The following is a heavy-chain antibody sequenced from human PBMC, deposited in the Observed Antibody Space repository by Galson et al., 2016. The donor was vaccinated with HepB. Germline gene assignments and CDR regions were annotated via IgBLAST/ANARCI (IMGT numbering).Heavy chain of an antibody. D-gene: IGHD1-26*01. CDR3: ATALAGGASFY. J-gene: IGHJ4*02. Sequence: ETLSLTCTVSGASISTSSYYWGWIRQPPGKGLEWIGNIHYRGSTYYLPSLKSRVTISVDTSKNQFSLQLSSVTAADTAVYYCATALAGGASFYWGQGTLVTVST. V-gene: IGHV4-39*01. CDR1: GASISTSSYY. CDR2: IHYRGST.